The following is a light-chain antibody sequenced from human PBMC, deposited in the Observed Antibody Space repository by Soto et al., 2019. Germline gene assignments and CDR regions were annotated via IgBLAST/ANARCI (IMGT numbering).Light chain of an antibody. J-gene: IGLJ3*02. CDR1: SGHSSYA. V-gene: IGLV4-69*01. Sequence: QLVLTQSPSASASLGASVKLTCTLCSGHSSYAIAWHQQQPEKGPRYLMKLNSDGSHSKGDGIPDRFSGSSSGAERYLTISSLQSGDEADYYCQTWGTGIVVFGGGTKVTVL. CDR2: LNSDGSH. CDR3: QTWGTGIVV.